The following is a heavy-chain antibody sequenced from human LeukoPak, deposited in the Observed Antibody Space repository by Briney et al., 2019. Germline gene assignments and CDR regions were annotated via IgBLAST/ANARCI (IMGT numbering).Heavy chain of an antibody. CDR3: ARGRGDYTLCYFDF. J-gene: IGHJ4*02. CDR1: GGSISSYY. D-gene: IGHD4-17*01. Sequence: SVTLSLTCTVSGGSISSYYWSWMRQPPGKGREWIGSLYYSGRTYYNQFLKGRVTISVDTSKKQFSLKLSPVTAAKTAVYYCARGRGDYTLCYFDFWGQGTLVAVSS. V-gene: IGHV4-59*04. CDR2: LYYSGRT.